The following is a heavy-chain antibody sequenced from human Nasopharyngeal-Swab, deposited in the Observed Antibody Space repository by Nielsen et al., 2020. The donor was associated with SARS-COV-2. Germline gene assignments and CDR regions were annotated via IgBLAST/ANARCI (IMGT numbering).Heavy chain of an antibody. CDR1: GLTFSDYY. CDR2: ISSSGSTI. CDR3: ASTYNYYGDYYYGMDV. Sequence: GESLKISCVASGLTFSDYYMSWIRQAPGKGLEWVSYISSSGSTIYYADSVKGRFTISRDNAKNSLYLQMNSLRAEDTAVYYCASTYNYYGDYYYGMDVWGQGTTVTVSS. D-gene: IGHD1-20*01. V-gene: IGHV3-11*04. J-gene: IGHJ6*02.